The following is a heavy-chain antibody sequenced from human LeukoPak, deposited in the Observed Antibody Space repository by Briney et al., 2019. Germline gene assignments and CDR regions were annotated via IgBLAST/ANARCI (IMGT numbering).Heavy chain of an antibody. CDR3: ARDHRYCSSTSCRDY. Sequence: GGSLRLSCAASGFTFSSYWMSWVRQAPGKGLEWVANIKQDGSEKYYVDSVKGRFTISRDNAKNSLYLQMNSLRAEDTAVYYCARDHRYCSSTSCRDYWGQGTLVTVSS. V-gene: IGHV3-7*03. J-gene: IGHJ4*02. CDR2: IKQDGSEK. D-gene: IGHD2-2*01. CDR1: GFTFSSYW.